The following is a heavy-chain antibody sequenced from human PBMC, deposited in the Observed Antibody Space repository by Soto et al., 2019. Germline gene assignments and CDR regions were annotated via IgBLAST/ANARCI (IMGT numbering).Heavy chain of an antibody. CDR2: FDPEDGET. CDR3: ATHKSMVRGVTIDYYYYGMDV. D-gene: IGHD3-10*01. J-gene: IGHJ6*02. Sequence: ASVKVSCKVSGYTLTELSMHWVRQAPGKGPEWMGGFDPEDGETIYAQKFQGRVTMTEDTSTDTAYMELSSLRSEDTAVYYCATHKSMVRGVTIDYYYYGMDVWGQGTTVTVSS. V-gene: IGHV1-24*01. CDR1: GYTLTELS.